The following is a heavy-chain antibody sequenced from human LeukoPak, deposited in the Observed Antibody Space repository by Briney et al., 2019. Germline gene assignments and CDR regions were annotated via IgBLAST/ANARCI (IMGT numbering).Heavy chain of an antibody. CDR2: IKQDGSEE. CDR3: ARDREIWLPHNWFDP. J-gene: IGHJ5*02. D-gene: IGHD5-24*01. V-gene: IGHV3-7*01. CDR1: GFTFSSYW. Sequence: GGSLRLSCAASGFTFSSYWMSWVRQAPGKGLEWVANIKQDGSEEYYVDSVKGRFTISRDNAKNSLFLQMTSLRAEDTAVYYCARDREIWLPHNWFDPWGQGTLVTVSS.